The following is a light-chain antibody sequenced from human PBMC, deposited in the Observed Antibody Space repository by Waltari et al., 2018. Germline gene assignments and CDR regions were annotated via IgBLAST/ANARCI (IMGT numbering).Light chain of an antibody. J-gene: IGKJ4*01. CDR3: QQYYSTPLT. CDR2: WAS. CDR1: RNVLSSSNNKNY. V-gene: IGKV4-1*01. Sequence: DILITQSLESLAVSLGERAHLNCMSSRNVLSSSNNKNYLAWYQQKPGQPTKLLIYWASTRESGVPARFTGSGSGTDFTLTISSLQAEDVAVYYCQQYYSTPLTFGGGTKVEIK.